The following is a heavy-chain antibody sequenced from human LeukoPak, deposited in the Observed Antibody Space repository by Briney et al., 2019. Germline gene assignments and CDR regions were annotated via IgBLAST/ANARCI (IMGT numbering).Heavy chain of an antibody. CDR3: ARIYGSGTSFGYMDV. CDR2: IYTSGST. V-gene: IGHV4-4*09. J-gene: IGHJ6*03. D-gene: IGHD3-10*01. Sequence: PSETLSLTCTVGGGSISSNYWTWIRQSPGKGLEWIGYIYTSGSTTYNPSLKSRVTISRDTSNNQFSLKLSSVTAADTAVYYCARIYGSGTSFGYMDVWGKGTTVTVSS. CDR1: GGSISSNY.